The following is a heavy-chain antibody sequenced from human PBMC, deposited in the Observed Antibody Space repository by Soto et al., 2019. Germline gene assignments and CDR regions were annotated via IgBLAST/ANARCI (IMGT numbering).Heavy chain of an antibody. V-gene: IGHV4-4*07. J-gene: IGHJ4*02. CDR3: ARACSSNSCYDVFDY. CDR2: IYTSGST. Sequence: SEPLSLTCTVSGGSINIYYWSWIRQPAGKGLEWIGRIYTSGSTNYNPSLKSRVTMSVDTSKNQFSLKLSSVTAADTAVYYCARACSSNSCYDVFDYWGQGTLVTVSS. CDR1: GGSINIYY. D-gene: IGHD2-2*01.